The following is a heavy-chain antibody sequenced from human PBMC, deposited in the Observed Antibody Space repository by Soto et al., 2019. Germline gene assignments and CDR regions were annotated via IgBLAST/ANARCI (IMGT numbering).Heavy chain of an antibody. CDR2: ITPILDAT. V-gene: IGHV1-69*08. J-gene: IGHJ4*02. CDR1: GGTFSSFT. Sequence: QVQLVQSGAEVKKPGSSVKVSCTLSGGTFSSFTISWVRQAPGQGLEWMGRITPILDATNSAQKFQGRVTITADKSTSTAYLELKGLTSDDMAVYYCTTLGPWGQGTLVIVSS. D-gene: IGHD3-3*01. CDR3: TTLGP.